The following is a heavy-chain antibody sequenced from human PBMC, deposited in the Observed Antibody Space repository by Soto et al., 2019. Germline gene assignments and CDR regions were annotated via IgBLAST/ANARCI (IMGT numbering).Heavy chain of an antibody. CDR3: ARDRGRVWYGDYRNGYYYYMEV. V-gene: IGHV1-2*04. CDR2: INPNSGGT. J-gene: IGHJ6*03. Sequence: ASVKVSCKASGYTFTGYYMHWVRQAPGQGLEWMGWINPNSGGTNYAQKFQGWVTMTRDTSISTAYMELSRLRSDDTAVYYCARDRGRVWYGDYRNGYYYYMEVWGKGTTVTVSS. CDR1: GYTFTGYY. D-gene: IGHD4-17*01.